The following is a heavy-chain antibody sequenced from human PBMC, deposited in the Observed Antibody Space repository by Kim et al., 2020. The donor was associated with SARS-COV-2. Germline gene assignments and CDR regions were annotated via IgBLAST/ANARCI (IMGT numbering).Heavy chain of an antibody. Sequence: GGTTDYTATVRSRFTISRDDSRNTLYLQMNSLQTEDTAIYYCATDWNGGRGWGRGTRVTVS. D-gene: IGHD3-3*01. J-gene: IGHJ1*01. CDR3: ATDWNGGRG. CDR2: GGTT. V-gene: IGHV3-15*01.